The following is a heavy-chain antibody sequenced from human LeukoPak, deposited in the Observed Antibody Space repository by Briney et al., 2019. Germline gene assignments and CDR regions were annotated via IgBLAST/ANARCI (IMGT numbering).Heavy chain of an antibody. V-gene: IGHV1-18*01. D-gene: IGHD1-14*01. CDR2: ISAYNGNT. CDR1: GYTFTSYG. Sequence: GASVKVSCKASGYTFTSYGISWVRQAPGQGLEWMGWISAYNGNTSYAQKLQGRVTMTTDTSTSTAYMKLRSLRSDDTAVYYCARDPPGGEPCDYWGQGTLVTVSS. J-gene: IGHJ4*02. CDR3: ARDPPGGEPCDY.